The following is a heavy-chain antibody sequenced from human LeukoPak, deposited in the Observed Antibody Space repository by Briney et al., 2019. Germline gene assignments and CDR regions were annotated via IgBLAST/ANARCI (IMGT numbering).Heavy chain of an antibody. CDR1: GFTFRDYW. V-gene: IGHV3-53*01. Sequence: GGSLRLSCAASGFTFRDYWVSWVRQAPGKGLEWVSIIYSGYGTYYADSVKGRFTISRDNSKNTLYLQMNSLRAEDTAVYYCATAEGENWGQGTLVTVSS. CDR3: ATAEGEN. D-gene: IGHD3-16*01. CDR2: IYSGYGT. J-gene: IGHJ4*02.